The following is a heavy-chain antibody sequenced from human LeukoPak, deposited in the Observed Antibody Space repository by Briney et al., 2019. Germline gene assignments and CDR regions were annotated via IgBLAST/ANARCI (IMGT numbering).Heavy chain of an antibody. CDR2: IYPDDSDT. J-gene: IGHJ4*02. CDR3: AGRKTADATYDY. Sequence: GESLKISCKSSGYSFTNYWIGWVRQMPGKGLEWMGIIYPDDSDTRYNPSFQGQVTISADKSISTAYLQWSSLKASDTAMYYCAGRKTADATYDYWGQGTLVTVSS. D-gene: IGHD1-26*01. V-gene: IGHV5-51*01. CDR1: GYSFTNYW.